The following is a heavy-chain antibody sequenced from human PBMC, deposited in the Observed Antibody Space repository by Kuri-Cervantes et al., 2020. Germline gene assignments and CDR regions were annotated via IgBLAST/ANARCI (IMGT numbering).Heavy chain of an antibody. J-gene: IGHJ3*02. CDR1: GFTFSSYG. D-gene: IGHD3-9*01. CDR3: ASLEGNVLRYFDWSSDAFDI. Sequence: GGSLRLSCAASGFTFSSYGMHWVRQAPGKGLEWVAVIWYDGSNKYYADSVKGRFTTSRDNSKNTLYLQMNSLRAEDTAVYYCASLEGNVLRYFDWSSDAFDIWGQGTMVTVSS. CDR2: IWYDGSNK. V-gene: IGHV3-33*01.